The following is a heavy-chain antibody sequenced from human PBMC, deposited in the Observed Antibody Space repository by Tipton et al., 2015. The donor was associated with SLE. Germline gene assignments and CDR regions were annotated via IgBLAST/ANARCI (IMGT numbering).Heavy chain of an antibody. V-gene: IGHV4-61*01. CDR2: IYYSGST. Sequence: TLSLTCTVSGGSVSSGSYCWSWIRQPPGKGLEWTGYIYYSGSTNYNPSLKSRVTISVDTSKNQFSLKLSSVTAADTAVYYCATSHERHSSGCTFDYWGQGTLVTVSS. D-gene: IGHD6-19*01. CDR3: ATSHERHSSGCTFDY. CDR1: GGSVSSGSYC. J-gene: IGHJ4*02.